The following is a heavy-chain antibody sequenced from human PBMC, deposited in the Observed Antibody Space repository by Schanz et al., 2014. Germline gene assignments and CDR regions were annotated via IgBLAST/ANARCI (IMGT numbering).Heavy chain of an antibody. CDR1: GFTFSSYG. CDR3: VKDDRGDVVVVAANY. D-gene: IGHD2-15*01. V-gene: IGHV3-33*06. J-gene: IGHJ4*02. Sequence: QVQLVESGGGVVQPGRSRRLSCEASGFTFSSYGMHWVRQAPGRGLEWVALIWYDGSNKYYAESVKGRFTISRDNSRNTVYLQMSSLRAEDTAVYYCVKDDRGDVVVVAANYWGQGAQVIVSS. CDR2: IWYDGSNK.